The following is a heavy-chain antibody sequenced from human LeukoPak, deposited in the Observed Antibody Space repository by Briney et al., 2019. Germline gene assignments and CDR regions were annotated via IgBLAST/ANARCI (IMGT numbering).Heavy chain of an antibody. D-gene: IGHD3-10*01. CDR3: ARVWFGEWTSDY. Sequence: SETLSLTCTVSGGSISTYYWSWIRQPPGKGLDWIGYIYNSGSTYYNPSLKSRVTISVDTSKNQFSLKLRSVTAADTAVYYCARVWFGEWTSDYWGQGTLVTVSS. CDR2: IYNSGST. CDR1: GGSISTYY. J-gene: IGHJ4*02. V-gene: IGHV4-59*12.